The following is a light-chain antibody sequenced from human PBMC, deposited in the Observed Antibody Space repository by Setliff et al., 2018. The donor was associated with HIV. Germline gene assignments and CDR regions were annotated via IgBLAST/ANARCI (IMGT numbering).Light chain of an antibody. Sequence: QSALTQPPSASGSPGQSVTISCTGTSSDVGGYNSVSWYQQHPGKAPKVMIYEVSKRPSGVPDRFSGSKSGNTASLTVSGLQAEDQADYYCCSYTSSLTYVFGTGTKVTVL. CDR2: EVS. CDR3: CSYTSSLTYV. J-gene: IGLJ1*01. V-gene: IGLV2-8*01. CDR1: SSDVGGYNS.